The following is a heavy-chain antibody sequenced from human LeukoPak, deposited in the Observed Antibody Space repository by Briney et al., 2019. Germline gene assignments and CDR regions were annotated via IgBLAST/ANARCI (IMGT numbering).Heavy chain of an antibody. J-gene: IGHJ5*02. CDR1: GGSISSSSYY. CDR3: ARQITMIVVVRMYNWFDP. Sequence: SETLSLPCTVSGGSISSSSYYWGWIRQPPGRGLEWIGSIYYSGSTYYNPSLKSPVTISVHTSKTQFSLQLTSVTAADTAVYYCARQITMIVVVRMYNWFDPWGQGTLVTVSS. V-gene: IGHV4-39*01. CDR2: IYYSGST. D-gene: IGHD3-22*01.